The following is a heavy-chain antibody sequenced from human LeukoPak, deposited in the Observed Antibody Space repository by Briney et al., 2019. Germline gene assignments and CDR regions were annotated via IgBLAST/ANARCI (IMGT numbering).Heavy chain of an antibody. D-gene: IGHD3-16*02. CDR1: GGSISSSSYY. CDR3: AREIGQDYRDY. J-gene: IGHJ4*02. V-gene: IGHV4-39*07. CDR2: IYYSGST. Sequence: SETLSLTCTVSGGSISSSSYYWGWIRQPPGKGLEWIGSIYYSGSTYYNPSLKSRVTISVDTSKNQFSLKLSSVTAADTAVYYCAREIGQDYRDYWGQGTLVTVSS.